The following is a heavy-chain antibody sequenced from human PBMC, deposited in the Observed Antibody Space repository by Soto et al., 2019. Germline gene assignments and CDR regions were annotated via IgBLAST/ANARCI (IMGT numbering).Heavy chain of an antibody. D-gene: IGHD6-13*01. Sequence: SVKVSCKASGGTFSSYAISWVRQAPGQGLEWMGGIIPIFGTANYAQKFQGRVTITADESTSTAYMGLSSLRSEDTAVYYCASLYSTGMDVWGQGTTVTVSS. CDR1: GGTFSSYA. V-gene: IGHV1-69*13. CDR2: IIPIFGTA. CDR3: ASLYSTGMDV. J-gene: IGHJ6*02.